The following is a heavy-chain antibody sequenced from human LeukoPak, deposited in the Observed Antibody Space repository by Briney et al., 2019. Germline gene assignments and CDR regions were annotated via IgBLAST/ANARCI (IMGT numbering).Heavy chain of an antibody. CDR1: GGSISSYY. D-gene: IGHD1-20*01. J-gene: IGHJ6*02. CDR3: ARVRGITKTYYYGMDV. V-gene: IGHV4-59*01. CDR2: IYYSGST. Sequence: SETLSLTCTVSGGSISSYYWSWIRQPPGKGLEWIGYIYYSGSTNYNPSLKSRVTISVDTSKNQFSLKLSSVTAADTAVYYCARVRGITKTYYYGMDVWGQGTTVTVSS.